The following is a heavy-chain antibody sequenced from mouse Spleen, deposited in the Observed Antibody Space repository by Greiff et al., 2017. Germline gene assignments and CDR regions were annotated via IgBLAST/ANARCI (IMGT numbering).Heavy chain of an antibody. CDR2: INPNNGGT. D-gene: IGHD2-14*01. V-gene: IGHV1-22*01. J-gene: IGHJ2*01. Sequence: VHVKQSGPELVKPGASVKMSCKASGYTFTDYNMHWVKQSHGKSLEWIGYINPNNGGTSYNQKFKGKATLTVNKSSSTAYMELRSLTSEDSAVYYCARKMADGRYDDFDYWGQGTTLTVSS. CDR1: GYTFTDYN. CDR3: ARKMADGRYDDFDY.